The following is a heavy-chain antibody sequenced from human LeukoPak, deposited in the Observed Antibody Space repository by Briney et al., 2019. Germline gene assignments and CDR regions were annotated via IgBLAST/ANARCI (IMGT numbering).Heavy chain of an antibody. D-gene: IGHD3-10*01. CDR1: GYTFISYG. J-gene: IGHJ6*02. Sequence: GSVKVSCKASGYTFISYGISWVRQAPGQGLEWMGWISAYNGNTNYAQKVQGRVTMTTDTSTSTAYMEMRSLRSDDTAVYYCARHGSGSYAHGMDVWGQGTTVTVSS. CDR2: ISAYNGNT. CDR3: ARHGSGSYAHGMDV. V-gene: IGHV1-18*04.